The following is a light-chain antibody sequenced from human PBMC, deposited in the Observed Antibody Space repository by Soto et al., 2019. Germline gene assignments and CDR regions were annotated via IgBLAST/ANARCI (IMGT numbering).Light chain of an antibody. Sequence: QSALTQPRSVSGSPGQSVTISCTGARSDVGGYNYVSWYQQHAGKAPKLMIYDVSKRPSGVPDRFSASKSGNTASLTISGLQAEDEADYYCCSYAGNYVYVFGTGTKVTVL. CDR2: DVS. J-gene: IGLJ1*01. CDR1: RSDVGGYNY. CDR3: CSYAGNYVYV. V-gene: IGLV2-11*01.